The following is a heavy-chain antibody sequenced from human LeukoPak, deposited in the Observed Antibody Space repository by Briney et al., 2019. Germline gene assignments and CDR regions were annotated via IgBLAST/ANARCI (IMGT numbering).Heavy chain of an antibody. J-gene: IGHJ6*03. CDR3: RVWEGPSLYYYYMDV. CDR1: GFTFSSYS. CDR2: ISSCSSYI. V-gene: IGHV3-21*01. D-gene: IGHD1-26*01. Sequence: PGGSLRLSCAASGFTFSSYSMNWVRQAPGKGLEWVSSISSCSSYIYYADSVKGRFTISRDNAKNSLYLQMNSLRAEDTAVYYCRVWEGPSLYYYYMDVWGKGTTVTVSS.